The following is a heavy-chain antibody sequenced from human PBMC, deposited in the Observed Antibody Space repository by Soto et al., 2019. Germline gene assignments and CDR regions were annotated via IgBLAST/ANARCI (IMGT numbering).Heavy chain of an antibody. J-gene: IGHJ6*04. CDR3: ARFHVVVVPAANYYYYGMDV. Sequence: SVKVSCKASGGTFSSYAISWVRQAPGQGLEWMGGIIPIFGTANYAQKFQGRVTITADESTSTAYMELSSLRSEDTAVYYCARFHVVVVPAANYYYYGMDVWGKGTTVTVSS. V-gene: IGHV1-69*13. CDR1: GGTFSSYA. CDR2: IIPIFGTA. D-gene: IGHD2-2*01.